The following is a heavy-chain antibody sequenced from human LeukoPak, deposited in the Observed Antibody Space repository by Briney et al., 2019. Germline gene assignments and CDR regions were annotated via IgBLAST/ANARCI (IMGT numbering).Heavy chain of an antibody. Sequence: ASVKVSCKASGYTFSIYGFSWVRQAPGQRLEWMGWINAGNGNTKYSQEFQGRVTITRDTSASTAYMELSSLRSEDMAVYYCARAERITMVRGVTPPGYWGQGTLVTVSS. V-gene: IGHV1-3*03. CDR3: ARAERITMVRGVTPPGY. D-gene: IGHD3-10*01. CDR2: INAGNGNT. J-gene: IGHJ4*02. CDR1: GYTFSIYG.